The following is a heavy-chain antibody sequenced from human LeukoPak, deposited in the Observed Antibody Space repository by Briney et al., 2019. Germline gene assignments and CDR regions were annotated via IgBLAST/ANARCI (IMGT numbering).Heavy chain of an antibody. CDR2: ISSSSAI. D-gene: IGHD2-2*01. Sequence: GGSLRLSCAASGFSFNYYSMNWVRQAPGKGLEWVSYISSSSAIYYADSVKGRFTIARDNAKNSLYLQMNSLRAEDTAVYYCARGACSTTSCLDYWGQGTLVTVSS. CDR3: ARGACSTTSCLDY. CDR1: GFSFNYYS. J-gene: IGHJ4*02. V-gene: IGHV3-48*01.